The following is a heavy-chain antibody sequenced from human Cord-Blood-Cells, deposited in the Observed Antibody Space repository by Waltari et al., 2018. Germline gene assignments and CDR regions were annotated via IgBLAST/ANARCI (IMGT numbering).Heavy chain of an antibody. V-gene: IGHV3-53*01. CDR3: ARKYSYGYYFDY. Sequence: EVQLVESGGGLIQPGGSLRLSCAASGFTVSSNYMTWVRQAPGKGLEWVSVIFSGGSTYYADSVKGRFTISRDNSKNTLYLQMNSLRAEDTAVYYCARKYSYGYYFDYWGQGTLVTVSS. D-gene: IGHD5-18*01. CDR1: GFTVSSNY. CDR2: IFSGGST. J-gene: IGHJ4*02.